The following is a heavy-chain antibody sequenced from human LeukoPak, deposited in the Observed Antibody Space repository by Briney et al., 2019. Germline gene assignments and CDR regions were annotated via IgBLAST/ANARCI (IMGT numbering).Heavy chain of an antibody. V-gene: IGHV4-59*08. J-gene: IGHJ4*02. CDR1: GGFINDYY. Sequence: SETLSLTCTVSGGFINDYYWNWIRQPPGQGLEWIGYVYYSGSINYSPSLKSRVTISVDTSKNQFSLKLSYVTDADTAVYYCARESYCSSTSCYKDFDYWGQGTLVTVSS. CDR3: ARESYCSSTSCYKDFDY. D-gene: IGHD2-2*02. CDR2: VYYSGSI.